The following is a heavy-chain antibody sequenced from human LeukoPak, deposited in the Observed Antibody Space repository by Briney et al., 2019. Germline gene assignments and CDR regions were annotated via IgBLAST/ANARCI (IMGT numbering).Heavy chain of an antibody. CDR1: GGTFSSYA. Sequence: ASVKLSCKASGGTFSSYAISWVRQAPGQGLEWMGGIIPIFGTANYAQKFQGRVTITADESTSTAYMELSSLRSEDTAVYYCARDGSSGTNWFDPWGQGTLVTVSS. CDR2: IIPIFGTA. D-gene: IGHD3-10*01. V-gene: IGHV1-69*01. J-gene: IGHJ5*02. CDR3: ARDGSSGTNWFDP.